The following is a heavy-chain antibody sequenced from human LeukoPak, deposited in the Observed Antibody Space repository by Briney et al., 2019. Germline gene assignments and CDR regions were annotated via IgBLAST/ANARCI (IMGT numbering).Heavy chain of an antibody. V-gene: IGHV4-39*01. CDR3: ARRPMSSRDGYNFYFDY. CDR2: VHYSGNT. Sequence: SDTLSLTCTVSGGSVSSSPYHWGWIRQPPGEGLEWIGTVHYSGNTYFNPSLKSRVTISVDTSKNLFSLRLSSVTAADTAVYYCARRPMSSRDGYNFYFDYWGQGTLVTVSS. CDR1: GGSVSSSPYH. J-gene: IGHJ4*02. D-gene: IGHD5-24*01.